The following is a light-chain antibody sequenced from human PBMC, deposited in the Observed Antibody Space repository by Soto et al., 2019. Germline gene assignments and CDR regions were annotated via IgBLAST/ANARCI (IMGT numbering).Light chain of an antibody. CDR1: QSISNY. CDR3: QQSYSTPFT. Sequence: DIQMTQSPSSLSASLGDRVTITCRASQSISNYLNWYQQKPGKAPKLLIYAASSLQGTVPSRFSGSGSGTDFTLTISSLQPEDFATYYCQQSYSTPFTFGPGTKVDI. CDR2: AAS. J-gene: IGKJ3*01. V-gene: IGKV1-39*01.